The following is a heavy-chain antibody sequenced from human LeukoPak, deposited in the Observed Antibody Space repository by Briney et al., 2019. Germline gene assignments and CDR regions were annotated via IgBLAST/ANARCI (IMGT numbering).Heavy chain of an antibody. Sequence: ASVKVSCKASLYTFTSYGISWVRQDPGQGLEWMGWISAYNGNTNYAQKLQGRVTMTQDTSPSTAYMNLRSLRSDDTAVYYWARDLGMVRGLVRNNWFDPWGQGTLVTVSS. CDR2: ISAYNGNT. CDR3: ARDLGMVRGLVRNNWFDP. V-gene: IGHV1-18*01. D-gene: IGHD3-10*01. CDR1: LYTFTSYG. J-gene: IGHJ5*02.